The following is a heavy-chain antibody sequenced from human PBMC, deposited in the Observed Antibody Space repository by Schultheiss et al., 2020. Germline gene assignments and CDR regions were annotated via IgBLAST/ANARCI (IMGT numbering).Heavy chain of an antibody. D-gene: IGHD1-7*01. CDR3: ARDRGYNWNYGGNDY. CDR1: GFTFSRSA. J-gene: IGHJ4*02. CDR2: ISSSSSYI. V-gene: IGHV3-21*01. Sequence: GGSLRLSCAASGFTFSRSAMSWVRQAPGKGLEWVSSISSSSSYISYADSVKGRFTISRENAKNSLYLQMNSLRDEDTAVYYCARDRGYNWNYGGNDYWGQGTLVTVSS.